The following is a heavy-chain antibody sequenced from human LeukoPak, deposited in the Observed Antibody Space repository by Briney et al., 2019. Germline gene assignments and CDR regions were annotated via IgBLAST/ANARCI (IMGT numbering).Heavy chain of an antibody. CDR2: IYTSANT. CDR3: ARDRIWNDAGHDPFDI. V-gene: IGHV4-4*07. D-gene: IGHD1-1*01. J-gene: IGHJ3*02. Sequence: PSETLSSTCNVSGASISSYYWSWIRQPAGKGLEWIGRIYTSANTNYNPSFKSRATISIDRSKNQFSLNLPSVTAADTAVYYCARDRIWNDAGHDPFDIWGQGTMVTVSS. CDR1: GASISSYY.